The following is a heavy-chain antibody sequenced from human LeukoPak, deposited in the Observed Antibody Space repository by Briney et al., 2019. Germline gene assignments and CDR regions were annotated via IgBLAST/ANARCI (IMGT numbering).Heavy chain of an antibody. CDR2: ISWNSGSI. V-gene: IGHV3-9*01. J-gene: IGHJ4*02. Sequence: PGGSLILSCAASGFTFDDYAMHWVRQAPGKGLEWVSGISWNSGSIGYADSVKGRFTISRDNAKNSLYLQMNSLRAEDTALYYCAKVLDEYYFDYWGQGTLVTVSS. CDR1: GFTFDDYA. CDR3: AKVLDEYYFDY.